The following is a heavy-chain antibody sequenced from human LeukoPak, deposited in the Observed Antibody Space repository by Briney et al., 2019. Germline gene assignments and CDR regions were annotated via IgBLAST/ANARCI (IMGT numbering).Heavy chain of an antibody. CDR1: GFTFSNYA. CDR3: AKDRVFRGAFFDS. Sequence: GGSLRLSCAASGFTFSNYAMNWVRQAPGKGLEWVSGISGTGGDTHYADSVKGRFTISRDKSKSSLYLLMNSLTVEDTAVYYCAKDRVFRGAFFDSRGQGTLVTVSS. V-gene: IGHV3-23*01. CDR2: ISGTGGDT. D-gene: IGHD3-10*01. J-gene: IGHJ4*02.